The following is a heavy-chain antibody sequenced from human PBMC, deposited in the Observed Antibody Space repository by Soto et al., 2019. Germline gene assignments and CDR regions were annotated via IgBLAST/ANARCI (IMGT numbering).Heavy chain of an antibody. Sequence: DSLKVSCKASGYTFTSYGISWVRQAPGQGLEWMGWISAYNGNTNYAQKLQGRVTMTTDTSTSTAYMELRSLRSDDTAVYYCARDSAMIVVVMDAFDIWGQGTMVTVS. CDR1: GYTFTSYG. D-gene: IGHD3-22*01. J-gene: IGHJ3*02. V-gene: IGHV1-18*04. CDR3: ARDSAMIVVVMDAFDI. CDR2: ISAYNGNT.